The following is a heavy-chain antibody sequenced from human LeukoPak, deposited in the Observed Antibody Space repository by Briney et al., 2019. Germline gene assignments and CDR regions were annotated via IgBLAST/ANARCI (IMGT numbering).Heavy chain of an antibody. Sequence: GGSLILSCAASGFTVNSDFMSWVRQAPGKGLEWISVIYSAGNTYYADSVKDRFTISRDNSKNTVYLQMNSLRVEDTAVYYCARVDYSNWFDPWGQGTLVTVSS. CDR3: ARVDYSNWFDP. CDR1: GFTVNSDF. CDR2: IYSAGNT. J-gene: IGHJ5*02. V-gene: IGHV3-66*01. D-gene: IGHD5-12*01.